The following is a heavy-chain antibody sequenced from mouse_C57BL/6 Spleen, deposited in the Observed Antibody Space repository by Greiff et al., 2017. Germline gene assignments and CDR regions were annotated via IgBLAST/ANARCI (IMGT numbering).Heavy chain of an antibody. CDR1: GYTFTDYY. Sequence: EVKLQQSGPELVKPGASVKISCKASGYTFTDYYMNWVKQSHGKSLEWIGDINPNNGGTSYNQKFKGKATLTVDKSSSTAYMELRSLTSEDSAVYYCARGDYDYDGFAYWGQGTLVTVSA. V-gene: IGHV1-26*01. J-gene: IGHJ3*01. D-gene: IGHD2-4*01. CDR2: INPNNGGT. CDR3: ARGDYDYDGFAY.